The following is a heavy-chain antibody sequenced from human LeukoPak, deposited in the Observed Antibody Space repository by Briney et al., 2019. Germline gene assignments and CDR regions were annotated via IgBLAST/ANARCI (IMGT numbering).Heavy chain of an antibody. CDR1: GFTFSSYG. D-gene: IGHD3-22*01. V-gene: IGHV3-30*02. J-gene: IGHJ4*02. Sequence: PGGSLRLSCAASGFTFSSYGMHWVRQAPGKGLEWVAFIRYDGSNKYYADSVKGRFTISRDNSKNTLNLQMNSLRVEETAVYYCAKDKGGGSYYDSSGYFDYWGQGTLVTVSS. CDR2: IRYDGSNK. CDR3: AKDKGGGSYYDSSGYFDY.